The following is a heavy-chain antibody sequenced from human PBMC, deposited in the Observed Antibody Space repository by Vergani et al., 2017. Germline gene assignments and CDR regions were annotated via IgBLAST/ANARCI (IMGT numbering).Heavy chain of an antibody. J-gene: IGHJ4*02. CDR2: FNPSADST. V-gene: IGHV1-46*01. CDR1: GYSFTTYY. Sequence: QVQLVQSGAEVKEPGASVKISCKASGYSFTTYYMHWVRQAPGQGLEWMGIFNPSADSTSYAQKFQDRVTMTSDTSTTTVYMELSSLRSDDTAVYYCARAAGGSSWYGRYFDFWGQGTTVTVSS. D-gene: IGHD6-13*01. CDR3: ARAAGGSSWYGRYFDF.